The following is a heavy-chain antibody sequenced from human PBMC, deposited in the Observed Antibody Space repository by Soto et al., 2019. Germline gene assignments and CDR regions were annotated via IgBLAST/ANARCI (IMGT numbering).Heavy chain of an antibody. Sequence: GGSLRLSCAASGFTFSSYDMHWVRQATGKGLEWVSAIGTAGDTYYPGSVKGRFTISRENAKNSLYLQMNSLRAGDTAVYYCARAQAALKPPYYYYYYMDVWGKGTTVTVS. CDR2: IGTAGDT. D-gene: IGHD6-13*01. CDR3: ARAQAALKPPYYYYYYMDV. CDR1: GFTFSSYD. V-gene: IGHV3-13*01. J-gene: IGHJ6*03.